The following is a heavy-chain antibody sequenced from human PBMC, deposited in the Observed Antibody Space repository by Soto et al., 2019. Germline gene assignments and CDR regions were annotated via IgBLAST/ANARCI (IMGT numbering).Heavy chain of an antibody. CDR2: IKSKTDGGTT. CDR3: TTDSRDYSYYGMDV. V-gene: IGHV3-15*01. Sequence: GGSLRLSCAASGFTFSNAWMSWVRQAPGKGLEWVGRIKSKTDGGTTDYAAPVKGRFTISRDDSKNTLYLQMNSLKTEDTAVYYCTTDSRDYSYYGMDVWGQGTTVTVSS. D-gene: IGHD6-6*01. CDR1: GFTFSNAW. J-gene: IGHJ6*02.